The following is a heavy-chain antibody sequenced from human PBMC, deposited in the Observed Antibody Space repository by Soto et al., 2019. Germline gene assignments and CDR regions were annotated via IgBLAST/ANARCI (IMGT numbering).Heavy chain of an antibody. Sequence: EVQLVESGGGLVQPGGSLKLSCAASGFTFSGSAMHWVRQASGKGLEWVGRIRSKANSYATAYAASVKGRFTISRDDSKNTAYLQMNSLKTEDTAVYYCTRHRVVIRGHYYYGMDVCGQGTTVTVSS. CDR2: IRSKANSYAT. D-gene: IGHD3-3*01. J-gene: IGHJ6*02. V-gene: IGHV3-73*02. CDR3: TRHRVVIRGHYYYGMDV. CDR1: GFTFSGSA.